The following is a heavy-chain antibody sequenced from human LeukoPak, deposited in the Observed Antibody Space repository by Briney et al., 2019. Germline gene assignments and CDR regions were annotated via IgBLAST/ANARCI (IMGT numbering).Heavy chain of an antibody. J-gene: IGHJ4*02. CDR3: AREGSGSMATWVFDY. D-gene: IGHD5-24*01. CDR2: INAGNGNT. CDR1: GYTFTSYT. Sequence: ASVKVSCKASGYTFTSYTIHWVRQAPGQRLEWMGWINAGNGNTKYSQEFQGRVTITRDTSASTAYMELSSLRSEDMAVYYCAREGSGSMATWVFDYWGQGTLVTVSS. V-gene: IGHV1-3*03.